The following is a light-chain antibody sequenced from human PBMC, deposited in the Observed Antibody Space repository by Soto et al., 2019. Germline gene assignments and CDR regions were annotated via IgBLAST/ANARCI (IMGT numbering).Light chain of an antibody. J-gene: IGKJ3*01. Sequence: DIQMTQSPSTLSASVGDRVTITCRASQSVSNWLAWYQQRPGKAPQLLMYGASTLDSGVPSRLSISGSGTNFTLTISSLQPNDFATYYCQRYNSFSATFGPGTKVDIK. V-gene: IGKV1-5*01. CDR3: QRYNSFSAT. CDR1: QSVSNW. CDR2: GAS.